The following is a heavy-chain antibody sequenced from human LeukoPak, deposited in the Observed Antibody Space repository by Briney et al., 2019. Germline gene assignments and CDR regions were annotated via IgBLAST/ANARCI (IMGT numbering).Heavy chain of an antibody. CDR1: GGSFSGYY. D-gene: IGHD1/OR15-1a*01. V-gene: IGHV4-34*01. Sequence: SETLSLTCAVYGGSFSGYYWSWIRQPPGKGLEWIGEINHSGSTNYNPSLKSRVTISVDTSKNQFSLKLSSVTAADTAVYYCARGAAGWNNYYYYIDVWGKGTTVTVSS. CDR3: ARGAAGWNNYYYYIDV. CDR2: INHSGST. J-gene: IGHJ6*03.